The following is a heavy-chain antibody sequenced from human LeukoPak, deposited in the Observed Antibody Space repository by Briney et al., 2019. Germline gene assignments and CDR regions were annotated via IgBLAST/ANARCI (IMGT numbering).Heavy chain of an antibody. CDR1: GFTFSSYW. CDR2: IASKAYDGTT. V-gene: IGHV3-49*04. Sequence: GSLRLSCAASGFTFSSYWMHWVRQAPGKGLEWVGFIASKAYDGTTEYAASVKGRFTISRDDSKSIAYLQMNSLKTEDTAVYYCTRVGSNYNYYYYMDVWGKGTTVTISS. D-gene: IGHD4-11*01. J-gene: IGHJ6*03. CDR3: TRVGSNYNYYYYMDV.